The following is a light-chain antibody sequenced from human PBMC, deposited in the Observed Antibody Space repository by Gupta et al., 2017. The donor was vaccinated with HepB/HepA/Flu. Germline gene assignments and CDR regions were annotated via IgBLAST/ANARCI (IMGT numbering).Light chain of an antibody. CDR1: QSVSNK. Sequence: EIVMTPSRDTLSVSPGERATLSCRASQSVSNKLAWYQQKLGQAPRLLIYGASTRATGIPARFSGSGSGTEFTLTISSLQSEDFAVYYCQQYNNWPRTFGQGTKVEIK. J-gene: IGKJ1*01. CDR3: QQYNNWPRT. CDR2: GAS. V-gene: IGKV3-15*01.